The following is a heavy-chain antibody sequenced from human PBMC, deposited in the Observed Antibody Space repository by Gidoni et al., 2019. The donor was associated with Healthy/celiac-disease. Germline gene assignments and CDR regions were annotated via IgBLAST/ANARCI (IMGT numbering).Heavy chain of an antibody. D-gene: IGHD4-17*01. CDR2: ISSSSSTI. V-gene: IGHV3-48*01. CDR3: AREGRDGGPGTLDY. J-gene: IGHJ4*02. CDR1: GFTFSSYS. Sequence: EVQLVESGGGLVQPGRSLRLPCAASGFTFSSYSMNWGRQAPGKGLEWVSYISSSSSTIYYADSVKGRFTISRDNAKNSLYLQMNSLRAEDTAVYYCAREGRDGGPGTLDYWGQGTLVTVSS.